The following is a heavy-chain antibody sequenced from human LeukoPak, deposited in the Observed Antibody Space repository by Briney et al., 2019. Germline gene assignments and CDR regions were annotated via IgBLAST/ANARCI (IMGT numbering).Heavy chain of an antibody. CDR2: MNPNSGNT. CDR1: GYTFTSYD. CDR3: ARGSKLFRVVVIRPFDY. V-gene: IGHV1-8*01. J-gene: IGHJ4*02. Sequence: ASVKVSCKASGYTFTSYDINWVRQATGQGLEWMGWMNPNSGNTGYAQKFQGRVTMTRNTSISTAYTELSSLRSEDTAVYYCARGSKLFRVVVIRPFDYWGQGTLVTVSS. D-gene: IGHD3-22*01.